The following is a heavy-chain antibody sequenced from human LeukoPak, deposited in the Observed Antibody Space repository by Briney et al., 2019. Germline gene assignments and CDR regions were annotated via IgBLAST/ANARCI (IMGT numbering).Heavy chain of an antibody. D-gene: IGHD6-13*01. CDR3: AKRGHYSINWYHYFDY. V-gene: IGHV3-30*18. Sequence: GGSLRLSCAASGFTFSTYDMHWVRQAPGKGLEWVAAIASNGGSEYYADSVKGRFTISRDNSKNTLVLQMNSLRPDDTAVYYCAKRGHYSINWYHYFDYWGQGTLVTVSS. J-gene: IGHJ4*02. CDR2: IASNGGSE. CDR1: GFTFSTYD.